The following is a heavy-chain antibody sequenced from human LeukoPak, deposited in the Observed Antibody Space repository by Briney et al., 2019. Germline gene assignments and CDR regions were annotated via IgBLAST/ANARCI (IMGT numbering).Heavy chain of an antibody. Sequence: GASVKVSCKASGYTFTSYDINWVRQATGQGLEWMGWMNPNSGNTGYAQKFQGRVTMTRNTSISTAYMELSSLRSEDTAVYYCARGVRLVRGPMGYYGMDVWGQGTTVTVSS. V-gene: IGHV1-8*01. J-gene: IGHJ6*02. CDR1: GYTFTSYD. CDR2: MNPNSGNT. D-gene: IGHD3-10*01. CDR3: ARGVRLVRGPMGYYGMDV.